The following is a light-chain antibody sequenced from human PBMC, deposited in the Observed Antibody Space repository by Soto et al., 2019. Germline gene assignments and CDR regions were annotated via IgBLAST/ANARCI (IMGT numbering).Light chain of an antibody. CDR3: SSYTSSSTSV. CDR2: DVS. J-gene: IGLJ1*01. V-gene: IGLV2-14*03. Sequence: QSALTQPASVSGSPGQSITISCTGTSNDVGGYDYVSWYQHHPGKAPKLMIYDVSDRPSGVANRFSGSKSGNTASLTISGLQAEDEADYYCSSYTSSSTSVFGTGTKVTVL. CDR1: SNDVGGYDY.